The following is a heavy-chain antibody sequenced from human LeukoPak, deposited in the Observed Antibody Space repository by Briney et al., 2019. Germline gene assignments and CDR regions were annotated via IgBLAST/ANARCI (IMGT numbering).Heavy chain of an antibody. CDR2: ISGGASYI. Sequence: GGSLRLSCAASGFTFSDYSMNWVRQAPGKGLEWVASISGGASYIYYADSVKGRFTISRDNSKSTLYLQMDNLRAEDTAVYFCAKSAGVATIYFDSWGQGALVTVSS. CDR3: AKSAGVATIYFDS. CDR1: GFTFSDYS. D-gene: IGHD5-12*01. V-gene: IGHV3-21*04. J-gene: IGHJ4*02.